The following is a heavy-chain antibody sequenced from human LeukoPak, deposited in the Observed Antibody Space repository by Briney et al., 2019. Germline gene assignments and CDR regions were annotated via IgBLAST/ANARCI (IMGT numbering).Heavy chain of an antibody. D-gene: IGHD3-10*01. V-gene: IGHV3-74*01. CDR2: INSDGGST. J-gene: IGHJ4*02. CDR1: GFTFSSYW. CDR3: VILRHTLVR. Sequence: GGSLRLSCAASGFTFSSYWMHWVRQAPGKGLVWVSRINSDGGSTYYADSVKGRFTISRDNSKNTLYLQMSSLRAEDTAVYYCVILRHTLVRWGQGTLVTVSS.